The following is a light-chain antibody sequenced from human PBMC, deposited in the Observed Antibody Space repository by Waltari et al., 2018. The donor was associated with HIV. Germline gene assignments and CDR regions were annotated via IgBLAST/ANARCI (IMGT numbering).Light chain of an antibody. CDR3: SSYTSSSTYV. V-gene: IGLV2-14*01. J-gene: IGLJ1*01. CDR2: EVT. Sequence: QSALTQPASVSGSPGQSITISCTGTSSDVGDYKYVSWYQQHPGKAPKLMIYEVTYRPSGVSNRVAGAKSGNTASLNISGLQAEDDADYYCSSYTSSSTYVFGTGTKVTVL. CDR1: SSDVGDYKY.